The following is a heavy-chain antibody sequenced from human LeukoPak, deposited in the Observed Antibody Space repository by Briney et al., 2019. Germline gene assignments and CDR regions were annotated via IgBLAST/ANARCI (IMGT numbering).Heavy chain of an antibody. V-gene: IGHV3-23*01. CDR3: AKDLIPGVRGVTNYFDY. D-gene: IGHD3-10*01. J-gene: IGHJ4*02. CDR2: ISGSGGST. CDR1: GFTFSSYA. Sequence: GGSLRLSCAASGFTFSSYAMSWVRQAPRKGLEWVSAISGSGGSTYYADSVKGRFTISRDNSKNTLSLQMNSLRAEDTAVYYCAKDLIPGVRGVTNYFDYWGQGTLVTVSS.